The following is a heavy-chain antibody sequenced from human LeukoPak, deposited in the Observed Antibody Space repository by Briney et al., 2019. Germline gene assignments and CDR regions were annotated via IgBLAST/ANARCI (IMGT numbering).Heavy chain of an antibody. CDR2: ISSSGSTI. D-gene: IGHD6-25*01. CDR3: AGGYSSDWGLFDY. J-gene: IGHJ4*02. V-gene: IGHV3-48*03. Sequence: PGGSLRLSCAASGFTFSSYEMNWVRQAPGKGLEWVSYISSSGSTIYYADSVKGRFTISRDKAKNSLYLQMNSLRAEDTAVYYCAGGYSSDWGLFDYWGQGTLVTVSP. CDR1: GFTFSSYE.